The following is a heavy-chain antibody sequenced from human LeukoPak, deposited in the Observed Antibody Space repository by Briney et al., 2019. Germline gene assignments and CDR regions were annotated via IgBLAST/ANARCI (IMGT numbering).Heavy chain of an antibody. CDR3: AKRAAAGTVYYYYMDV. CDR1: GSTFSSYS. Sequence: GGSLRLSCAASGSTFSSYSMNWVRQAPGKGLEWVSYISSSSSTIYYADSVKGRFTISRDNAKNSLYLQMNSLRAEDTAVYYCAKRAAAGTVYYYYMDVWGKGTTVTISS. D-gene: IGHD6-13*01. V-gene: IGHV3-48*01. J-gene: IGHJ6*03. CDR2: ISSSSSTI.